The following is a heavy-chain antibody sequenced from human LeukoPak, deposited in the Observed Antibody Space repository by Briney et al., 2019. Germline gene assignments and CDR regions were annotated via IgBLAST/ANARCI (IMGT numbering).Heavy chain of an antibody. J-gene: IGHJ4*02. Sequence: ASVKISCKASGYTFTSYYMHWVRQAPGQGLEWMGIINPSGGSTSYAQKFQGRVTITRNTSISTAYMELSSLRSEDTAVYYCARVRDYSNYRFDYWGQGTLVTVSS. V-gene: IGHV1-46*01. CDR1: GYTFTSYY. D-gene: IGHD4-11*01. CDR3: ARVRDYSNYRFDY. CDR2: INPSGGST.